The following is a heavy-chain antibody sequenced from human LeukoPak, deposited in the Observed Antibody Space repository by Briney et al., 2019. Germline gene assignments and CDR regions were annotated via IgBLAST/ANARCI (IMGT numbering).Heavy chain of an antibody. V-gene: IGHV3-64*02. CDR2: TDSNGGRT. CDR1: GLRFDNAW. CDR3: ARTFYFGSGTYGPPAGP. Sequence: GGSLRLSCAASGLRFDNAWMSWVRQAPGKGLELVSSTDSNGGRTYYADSMKGRFTMSRDNSKNTVYLQMDSLRVEDMAVYYCARTFYFGSGTYGPPAGPLGQGTLVTVSS. D-gene: IGHD3-10*01. J-gene: IGHJ5*02.